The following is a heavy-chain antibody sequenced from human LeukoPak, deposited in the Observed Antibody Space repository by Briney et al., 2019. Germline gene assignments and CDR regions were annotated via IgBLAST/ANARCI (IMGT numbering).Heavy chain of an antibody. CDR1: GGTFSSYA. D-gene: IGHD1-26*01. V-gene: IGHV1-8*02. Sequence: ASVKVSCKATGGTFSSYAISWVRQATGQGLEWMGWMNPNSGNTGYAQKFQGRVTMTRNTSISTAYMELSSLRSEDTAVHYCARGTFSGSSDGDWFDPWGQGTLVTVSS. CDR2: MNPNSGNT. J-gene: IGHJ5*02. CDR3: ARGTFSGSSDGDWFDP.